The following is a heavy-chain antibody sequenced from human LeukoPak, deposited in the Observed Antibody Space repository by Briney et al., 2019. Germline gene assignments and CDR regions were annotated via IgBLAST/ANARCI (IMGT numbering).Heavy chain of an antibody. D-gene: IGHD3/OR15-3a*01. V-gene: IGHV4-34*01. Sequence: SETLSLTCAVYSGSFSAYYWTWVRQPPGKGLEWIGEVNHSGSTNYNPSLKSRVTISVDTSKNQFSLELSSVTAADTAVYYCPRGLTFYFCYYYFFPYFFYFWGRGTPVPLSS. CDR2: VNHSGST. J-gene: IGHJ4*02. CDR1: SGSFSAYY. CDR3: PRGLTFYFCYYYFFPYFFYF.